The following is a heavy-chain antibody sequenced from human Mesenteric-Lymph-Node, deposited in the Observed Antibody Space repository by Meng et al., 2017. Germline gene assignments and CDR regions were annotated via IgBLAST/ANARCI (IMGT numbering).Heavy chain of an antibody. CDR3: VREGLRDFGDYA. Sequence: GESLKISCAASGFTFSSYGMHWVRQAPGKELEWVSLIWYDGSNKYYADSVKGRFTISRDNSKNTLYLQMNSLRAEDTAVYYCVREGLRDFGDYAWGQGTLVTVSS. J-gene: IGHJ5*02. D-gene: IGHD4-17*01. CDR1: GFTFSSYG. V-gene: IGHV3-33*01. CDR2: IWYDGSNK.